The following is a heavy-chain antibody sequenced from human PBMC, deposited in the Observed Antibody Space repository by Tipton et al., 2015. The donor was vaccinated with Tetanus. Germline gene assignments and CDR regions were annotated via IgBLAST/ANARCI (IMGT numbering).Heavy chain of an antibody. V-gene: IGHV3-33*07. CDR2: IWYDGSNQ. CDR1: GFTFKHHG. CDR3: ARRTNSGHAYNPLDL. D-gene: IGHD5-24*01. Sequence: SLRLSCEASGFTFKHHGMYWVRQAPGKGLERVANIWYDGSNQDYGHSVRGRFTISRDNSKNTLFLQMNSLRAEDTAVYYCARRTNSGHAYNPLDLWGQGTMVIVSS. J-gene: IGHJ3*01.